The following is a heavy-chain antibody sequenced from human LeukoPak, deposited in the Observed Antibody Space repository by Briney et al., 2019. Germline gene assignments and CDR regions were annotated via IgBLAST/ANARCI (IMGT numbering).Heavy chain of an antibody. CDR2: ITGGGDKT. V-gene: IGHV3-23*01. D-gene: IGHD2-8*02. CDR3: ARGDRSTGWIY. J-gene: IGHJ4*02. CDR1: GFTFSSYV. Sequence: PGGSLSLSCAASGFTFSSYVMSWVRQAPGKGLEWVSAITGGGDKTYYPESAKGQFTISRDNSKSTLYLQINSLRAEDTAVYFCARGDRSTGWIYWGQGTLVTVSS.